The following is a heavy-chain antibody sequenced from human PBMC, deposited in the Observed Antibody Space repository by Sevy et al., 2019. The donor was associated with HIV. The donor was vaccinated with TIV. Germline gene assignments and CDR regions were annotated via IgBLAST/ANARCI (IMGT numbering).Heavy chain of an antibody. Sequence: SDTLSLTCTVSGGSISSSSYYWGWIRQPPGKGLEWIGSIYYSGSTYYNPSLKSRVTISVDTSKNQFSLKLSSVTAADTAVYYCASGIGYYYDSSGSHWFDPWGQGTLVTVSS. D-gene: IGHD3-22*01. J-gene: IGHJ5*02. CDR2: IYYSGST. CDR1: GGSISSSSYY. V-gene: IGHV4-39*01. CDR3: ASGIGYYYDSSGSHWFDP.